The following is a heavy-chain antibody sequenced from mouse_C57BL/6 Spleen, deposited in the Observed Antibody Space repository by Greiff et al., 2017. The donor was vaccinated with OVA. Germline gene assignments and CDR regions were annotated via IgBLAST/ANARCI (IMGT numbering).Heavy chain of an antibody. D-gene: IGHD2-4*01. CDR2: ISGGGGNT. CDR1: GFTFSSYT. J-gene: IGHJ3*01. V-gene: IGHV5-9*01. CDR3: ARQNYDAFAY. Sequence: EVQLVESGGGLVKPGGSLKLSCAASGFTFSSYTMSWVRQTPEKRLEWVATISGGGGNTYYPDSVKGRFTISRDNAKNTRYLQMSSLRSDDTALYYCARQNYDAFAYWGQGTLVTVSA.